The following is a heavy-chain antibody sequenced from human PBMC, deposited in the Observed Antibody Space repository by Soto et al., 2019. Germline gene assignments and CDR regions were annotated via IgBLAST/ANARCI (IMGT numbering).Heavy chain of an antibody. CDR1: GYSFTSYW. V-gene: IGHV5-10-1*01. J-gene: IGHJ6*02. D-gene: IGHD2-8*01. CDR3: ERHQPPDIVLMVYATREAYYGMDV. CDR2: IDPSDSYT. Sequence: PGESLKISCKGSGYSFTSYWISWVRQMPVKGLEWMGRIDPSDSYTNYSPSFQGHVTISADKSISTAYLQWSSLKASDTAMYYCERHQPPDIVLMVYATREAYYGMDVWGQGTTVTVSS.